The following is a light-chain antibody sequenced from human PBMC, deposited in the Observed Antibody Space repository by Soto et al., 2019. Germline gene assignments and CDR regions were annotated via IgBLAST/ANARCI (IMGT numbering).Light chain of an antibody. Sequence: EIVLTQSPGTLSLSPGERATLSCRASQSVSTNYLAWYQQKPGQAPRLLIFGASSRATGIPDRFSGSVSGTYFTITISRLAPEDFAEYCCQHYGNSPATFGPGTKVDIK. V-gene: IGKV3-20*01. CDR2: GAS. CDR1: QSVSTNY. CDR3: QHYGNSPAT. J-gene: IGKJ3*01.